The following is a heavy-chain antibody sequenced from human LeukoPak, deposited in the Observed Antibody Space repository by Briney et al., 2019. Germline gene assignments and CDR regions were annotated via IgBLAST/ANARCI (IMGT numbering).Heavy chain of an antibody. J-gene: IGHJ4*02. V-gene: IGHV4-59*01. Sequence: SETLSLTCTVSGGSIGSYYWSWIRQPPGKGLEWIGYIYYSGSTNYNPSLKSRVTISVDTSKNQFSLKLSSVTAADTAVYYCARSVIVGTLYYFDYWGQGTLVTVSS. CDR3: ARSVIVGTLYYFDY. D-gene: IGHD3-22*01. CDR1: GGSIGSYY. CDR2: IYYSGST.